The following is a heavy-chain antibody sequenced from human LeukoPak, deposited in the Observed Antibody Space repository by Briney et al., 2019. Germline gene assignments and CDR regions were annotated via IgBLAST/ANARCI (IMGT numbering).Heavy chain of an antibody. J-gene: IGHJ4*02. CDR3: LRDLNWSLDQ. CDR1: GFTFSSSA. D-gene: IGHD1-20*01. V-gene: IGHV3-74*01. Sequence: PGGSLRLSCAASGFTFSSSAMSWVRQAPGKGLVWVSRIKSDGITMTYADSVKGRFTISRDSAKNTLYLQMNSLRAEDTAVYYCLRDLNWSLDQWGQGTLVTVS. CDR2: IKSDGITM.